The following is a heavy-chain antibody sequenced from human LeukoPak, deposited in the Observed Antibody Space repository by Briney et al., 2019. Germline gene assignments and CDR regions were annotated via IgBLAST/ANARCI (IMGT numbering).Heavy chain of an antibody. CDR3: ARTYSSSWYLDY. J-gene: IGHJ4*02. CDR1: GGSFSGYY. CDR2: INHSGST. Sequence: SETLSLTCAVYGGSFSGYYWSWIRQPPGKGLEWIGEINHSGSTNYNPSLKSRVTISVDTSKNQFSLKLSSVTAADTAVYYCARTYSSSWYLDYWGQGTLVAVSS. V-gene: IGHV4-34*01. D-gene: IGHD6-13*01.